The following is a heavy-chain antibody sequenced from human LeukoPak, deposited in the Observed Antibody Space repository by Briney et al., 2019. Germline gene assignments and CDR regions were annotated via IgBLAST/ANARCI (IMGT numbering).Heavy chain of an antibody. J-gene: IGHJ4*02. CDR3: ARRINSSSWLRGAYFDY. D-gene: IGHD6-13*01. CDR1: GGSISSSSYY. Sequence: SETLSLTCTVSGGSISSSSYYWGWIRQPPGKGLEWIGSIYYSGSTYYNPSLKSRVTISVDTSKNQFSLKLSSVTAADTAVYYCARRINSSSWLRGAYFDYWAREPWSPSPQ. CDR2: IYYSGST. V-gene: IGHV4-39*01.